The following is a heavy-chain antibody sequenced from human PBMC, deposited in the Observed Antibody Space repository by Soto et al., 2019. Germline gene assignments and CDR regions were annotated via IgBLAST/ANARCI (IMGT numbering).Heavy chain of an antibody. J-gene: IGHJ6*02. CDR3: ARDRLPHSFYYGMDV. CDR2: ISYSGNTI. D-gene: IGHD4-17*01. V-gene: IGHV3-48*02. Sequence: PGGSLRLSCAASGFTFNTYGMNWVRQAPGKGLEWVSYISYSGNTIYYADSVKGRFTVSRDNAENSVYLQMNSLRDEDTAIYSCARDRLPHSFYYGMDVWGQGTTVTVSS. CDR1: GFTFNTYG.